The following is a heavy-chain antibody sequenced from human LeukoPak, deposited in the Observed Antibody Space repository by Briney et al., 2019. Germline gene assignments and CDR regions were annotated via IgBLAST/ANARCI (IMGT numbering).Heavy chain of an antibody. CDR3: ARHGKTYYCDSSGYPPRYYFDY. D-gene: IGHD3-22*01. V-gene: IGHV1-69*06. CDR2: IIPIFGTA. CDR1: GGTFSSYA. Sequence: SVKVSCKASGGTFSSYAISWVRQAPGQGLEWMGGIIPIFGTANYAQKFQGRVTITADKSTSTAYMELSSLRSEDTAVYYCARHGKTYYCDSSGYPPRYYFDYWGQGTLVTVSS. J-gene: IGHJ4*02.